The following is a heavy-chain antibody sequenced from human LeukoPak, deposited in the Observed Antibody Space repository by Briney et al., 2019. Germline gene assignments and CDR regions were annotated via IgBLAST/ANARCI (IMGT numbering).Heavy chain of an antibody. CDR1: GFTFSSHW. CDR2: INGDGTPT. D-gene: IGHD6-19*01. V-gene: IGHV3-74*01. CDR3: VSPSSGSFDF. J-gene: IGHJ5*01. Sequence: PGGAVTLSCVGSGFTFSSHWLHGVRQAPGKGLIWVSRINGDGTPTGYADSVKGRFTISRDKDKQTLYLQMNGLRAEDTAVYYCVSPSSGSFDFWGQGTLLTVSS.